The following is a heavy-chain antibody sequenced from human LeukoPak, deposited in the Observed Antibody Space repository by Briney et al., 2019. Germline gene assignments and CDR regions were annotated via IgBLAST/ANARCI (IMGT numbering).Heavy chain of an antibody. J-gene: IGHJ4*02. CDR2: INPNSGGT. CDR1: GYTFTGYY. Sequence: ASVKVSCKASGYTFTGYYMHWVRQAPGQGLEWMGWINPNSGGTNYAQKFQGRVTMTRDTSISTAYMELSRLRSDDTAVYYCARVFDSYGSIDYWGQGTLVTVSS. D-gene: IGHD5-18*01. V-gene: IGHV1-2*02. CDR3: ARVFDSYGSIDY.